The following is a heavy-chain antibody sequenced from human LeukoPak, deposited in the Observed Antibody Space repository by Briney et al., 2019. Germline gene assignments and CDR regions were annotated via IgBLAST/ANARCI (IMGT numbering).Heavy chain of an antibody. CDR1: GFDFSNNG. D-gene: IGHD6-19*01. J-gene: IGHJ4*02. V-gene: IGHV3-30*02. Sequence: GGSLRLSCGASGFDFSNNGMQWVRQAPGKWLEWVSFIRFDAANQYYADSVKGRFTISRYNSKKTLYLQMDSLRYEDTGIYHCAKDIAVSDSYFDYWGQGTLVTVSS. CDR3: AKDIAVSDSYFDY. CDR2: IRFDAANQ.